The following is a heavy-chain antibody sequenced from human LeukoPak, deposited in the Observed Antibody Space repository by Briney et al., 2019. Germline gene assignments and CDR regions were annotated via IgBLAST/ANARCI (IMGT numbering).Heavy chain of an antibody. D-gene: IGHD5-12*01. CDR3: ARVRGGYDSNGGY. J-gene: IGHJ4*02. V-gene: IGHV1-46*01. Sequence: ASVKVSCKASGYTFTNYYIHWVRQAPGQGLEWMGIINPSGGTTSYAQKFQGRVTITRDTSTSTVYMELSSLRSEDTAVYYCARVRGGYDSNGGYWGQGTLLTVSS. CDR1: GYTFTNYY. CDR2: INPSGGTT.